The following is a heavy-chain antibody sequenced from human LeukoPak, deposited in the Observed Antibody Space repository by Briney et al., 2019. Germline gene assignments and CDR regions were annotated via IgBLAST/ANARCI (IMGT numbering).Heavy chain of an antibody. Sequence: ASVKVSCKASGYTSTSYGISWVRQAPGQGLEWMGWISAYNGNTNYAQKLQGRVTVTTDTSTSTAYMELRSLRSDDTAVYYCAVMVYAENWFDPWGQGTLVTVSS. CDR3: AVMVYAENWFDP. J-gene: IGHJ5*02. CDR1: GYTSTSYG. V-gene: IGHV1-18*01. D-gene: IGHD2-8*01. CDR2: ISAYNGNT.